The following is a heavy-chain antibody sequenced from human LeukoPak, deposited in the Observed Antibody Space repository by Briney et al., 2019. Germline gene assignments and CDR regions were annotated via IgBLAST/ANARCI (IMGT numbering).Heavy chain of an antibody. D-gene: IGHD5-24*01. CDR2: FDPEDGET. CDR1: GYTLTELS. Sequence: ASVKVCCKVSGYTLTELSMHWVRQAPGKGLEWMGGFDPEDGETIYAQKFQGRVTMTEDTSTDTAYMELSSLRSEDTAVYYCATAPSRRDGYNYVYYFDYWGQGTLVTVSS. J-gene: IGHJ4*02. V-gene: IGHV1-24*01. CDR3: ATAPSRRDGYNYVYYFDY.